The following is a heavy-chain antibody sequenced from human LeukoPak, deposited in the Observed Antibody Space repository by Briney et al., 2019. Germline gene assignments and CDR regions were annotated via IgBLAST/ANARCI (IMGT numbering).Heavy chain of an antibody. CDR3: ARDESSGWYYFDY. J-gene: IGHJ4*02. D-gene: IGHD6-19*01. V-gene: IGHV1-2*02. CDR2: INPNSGGT. CDR1: GYTFTGYY. Sequence: ASVKVSCKASGYTFTGYYMHWVRQAPGQGLEWMGWINPNSGGTNYAQKFQGRVTMTRDTSISTAYMELSRLRSDDTAVYYCARDESSGWYYFDYWGQGTLVAVSS.